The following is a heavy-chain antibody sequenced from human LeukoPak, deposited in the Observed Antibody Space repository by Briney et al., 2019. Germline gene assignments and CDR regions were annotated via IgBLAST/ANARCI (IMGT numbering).Heavy chain of an antibody. Sequence: GGSLRLSCAASGFTFSTYSMNWVRQAPGKGLGWVSSISGSSSYIHYADSVKGRFTISRDNAKNSLYLQMNSLRAEDTAVYYCAREGARLYGDPTDAFDIWGQGTMVTVSS. J-gene: IGHJ3*02. CDR2: ISGSSSYI. D-gene: IGHD4-17*01. CDR3: AREGARLYGDPTDAFDI. CDR1: GFTFSTYS. V-gene: IGHV3-21*01.